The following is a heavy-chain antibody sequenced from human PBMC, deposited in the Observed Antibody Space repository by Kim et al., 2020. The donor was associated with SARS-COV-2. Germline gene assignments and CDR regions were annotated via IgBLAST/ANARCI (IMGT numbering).Heavy chain of an antibody. V-gene: IGHV3-21*01. D-gene: IGHD4-4*01. Sequence: GGSLRLSCAASGFTFSSYSMNWVRQAPGKGLEWISSISSSGSYIYYAASVKGRFTISRDNVEKSLYLQMNSLRAEDTAVYYCARDNDYSNYYYGMDVWG. J-gene: IGHJ6*02. CDR1: GFTFSSYS. CDR3: ARDNDYSNYYYGMDV. CDR2: ISSSGSYI.